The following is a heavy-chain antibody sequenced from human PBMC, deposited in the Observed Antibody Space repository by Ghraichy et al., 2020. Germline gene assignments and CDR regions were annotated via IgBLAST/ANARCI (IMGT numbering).Heavy chain of an antibody. D-gene: IGHD6-13*01. CDR1: GASISSYY. V-gene: IGHV4-59*01. CDR2: IHYSGTT. Sequence: PETLSLTCTVSGASISSYYWNWVRQPPGKGLEWIGYIHYSGTTSYNSSLKSRVTMSADTSKNQFSLKLTSVTAADTALYYCAAIAPPGTGWGQGTLVTVSS. J-gene: IGHJ4*02. CDR3: AAIAPPGTG.